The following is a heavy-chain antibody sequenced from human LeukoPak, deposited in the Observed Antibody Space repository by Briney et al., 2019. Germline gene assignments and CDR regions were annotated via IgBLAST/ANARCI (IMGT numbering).Heavy chain of an antibody. D-gene: IGHD2-15*01. V-gene: IGHV1-46*01. CDR1: GYTFTSYY. J-gene: IGHJ3*02. CDR2: IKPSGGST. CDR3: ARDRVRSAASPHDAFDI. Sequence: ASVKVSCKASGYTFTSYYMHWVRQAPGQGLEWMGIIKPSGGSTSYAQKFQGRVTMTRDTSTSTVYMELSSLRSEDTAVYYCARDRVRSAASPHDAFDIWGQGTMVTVSS.